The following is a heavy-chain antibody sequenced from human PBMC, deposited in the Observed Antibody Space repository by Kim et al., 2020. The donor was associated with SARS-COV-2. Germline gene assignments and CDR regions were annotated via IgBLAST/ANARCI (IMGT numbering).Heavy chain of an antibody. CDR1: GFTFNAYP. V-gene: IGHV3-30-3*01. CDR2: ISYDGSIE. D-gene: IGHD3-3*01. Sequence: GGSLRLSCAASGFTFNAYPMHWVRQAPGKGLEWVAVISYDGSIEYYADSVKGRFTISRDNSKNTLYLQMNSLRAEDTAVYYCARSYPVFGLLIVTALFDYWGQGTLVTVSS. J-gene: IGHJ4*02. CDR3: ARSYPVFGLLIVTALFDY.